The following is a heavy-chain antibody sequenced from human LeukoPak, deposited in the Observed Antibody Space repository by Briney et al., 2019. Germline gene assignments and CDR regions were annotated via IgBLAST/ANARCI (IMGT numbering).Heavy chain of an antibody. V-gene: IGHV1-2*02. CDR1: GYTFTSYG. Sequence: ASVKVSCKASGYTFTSYGISWVRQATGQGLEWMGWINPNSGGTNYAQKFQGRVTMTRDTSISTAYMELSRLRSDDTAVYYCARGSSIAARPAAFDIWGQGTMVTVSS. D-gene: IGHD6-6*01. CDR2: INPNSGGT. J-gene: IGHJ3*02. CDR3: ARGSSIAARPAAFDI.